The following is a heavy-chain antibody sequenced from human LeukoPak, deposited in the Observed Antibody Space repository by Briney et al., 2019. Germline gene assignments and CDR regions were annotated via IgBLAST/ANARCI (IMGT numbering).Heavy chain of an antibody. CDR3: ARSITMVRGVIGY. D-gene: IGHD3-10*01. CDR2: INPRGGST. J-gene: IGHJ4*02. V-gene: IGHV1-46*01. Sequence: ASVKVSCKASGYIFTTYYMHWLRQAPGQGPEWMGIINPRGGSTDYAQKFQGRVTMTSDTSTSTVYMELKSLRSEDTAVYYCARSITMVRGVIGYWGQGTLVTVSS. CDR1: GYIFTTYY.